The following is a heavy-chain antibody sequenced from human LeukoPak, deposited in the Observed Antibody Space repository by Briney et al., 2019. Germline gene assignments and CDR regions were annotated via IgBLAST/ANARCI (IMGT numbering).Heavy chain of an antibody. D-gene: IGHD3-16*01. V-gene: IGHV3-30*04. CDR1: GFTFSNSV. CDR2: ISDDGSSE. CDR3: ARESYGSGHCAAFGI. J-gene: IGHJ3*02. Sequence: GGSLRLSCAASGFTFSNSVMHWVRQAPGKGLEWVAGISDDGSSEHYADSVKGRFTISRDNSDNTLNVQMNSLRVEDTAVYYCARESYGSGHCAAFGIWGQGTLVTVSS.